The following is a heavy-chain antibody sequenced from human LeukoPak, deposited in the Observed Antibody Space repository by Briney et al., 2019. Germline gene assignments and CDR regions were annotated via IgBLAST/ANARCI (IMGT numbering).Heavy chain of an antibody. D-gene: IGHD6-19*01. CDR2: IKKDGSAK. J-gene: IGHJ3*02. Sequence: PGGSLRLSCAASGFTFSSYWMTWVRQAQGKGLEWVAIIKKDGSAKYYVDSVRGRFTISRDNAENSLYLQLNSLRAEDTAVYYCARGSGWAFDIWGQGTMVTVSS. V-gene: IGHV3-7*04. CDR3: ARGSGWAFDI. CDR1: GFTFSSYW.